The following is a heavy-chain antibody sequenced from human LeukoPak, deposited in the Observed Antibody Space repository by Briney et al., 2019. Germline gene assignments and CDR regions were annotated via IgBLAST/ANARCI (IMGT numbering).Heavy chain of an antibody. CDR1: GGSFSGYY. D-gene: IGHD1-1*01. CDR3: ARDRGIRNWFDP. V-gene: IGHV4-34*09. J-gene: IGHJ5*02. CDR2: IYYSGST. Sequence: SETLSLTCAVYGGSFSGYYWSWIRQPPGKGLEWIGYIYYSGSTYYNPSLKSRVTISVDTSKNQFSLKLSSVTAADTAVYYCARDRGIRNWFDPWGQGTLVTVSS.